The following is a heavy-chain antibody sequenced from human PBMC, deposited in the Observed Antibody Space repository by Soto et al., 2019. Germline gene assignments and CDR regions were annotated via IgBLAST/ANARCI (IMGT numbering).Heavy chain of an antibody. CDR1: GFTVSSNY. D-gene: IGHD3-22*01. J-gene: IGHJ1*01. Sequence: PVGSLRLSCAASGFTVSSNYMSWVRQAPGKGLEWVSVIYSGGSTYYADSVKGRFTISRDNSRNTLYLQMNSLRAEDTAVYYCARDPRNYYDSSGYYYAEYFQHWGQGTLVTVSS. V-gene: IGHV3-66*02. CDR3: ARDPRNYYDSSGYYYAEYFQH. CDR2: IYSGGST.